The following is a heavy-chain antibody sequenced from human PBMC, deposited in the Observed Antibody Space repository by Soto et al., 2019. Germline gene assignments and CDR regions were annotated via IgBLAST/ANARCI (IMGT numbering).Heavy chain of an antibody. CDR2: INQDASEK. CDR1: GFTFSTSW. Sequence: EVQLVESGGGLVQPGGSLRLSCAASGFTFSTSWMDWVRQAPGKGLEWVANINQDASEKYYVDSVGGRFTVSRDNAKNSVYLQMTSLRAEATAVYFCSRSLIDWGQGTLVTVSS. V-gene: IGHV3-7*04. J-gene: IGHJ4*02. CDR3: SRSLID.